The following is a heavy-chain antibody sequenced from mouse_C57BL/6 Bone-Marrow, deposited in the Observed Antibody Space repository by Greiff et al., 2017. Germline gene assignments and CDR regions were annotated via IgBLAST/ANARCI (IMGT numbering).Heavy chain of an antibody. D-gene: IGHD2-3*01. Sequence: QVQLQQSGAELVKPGASVKMSCKASGYTFTSYWITWVKQRPGQGLEWIGDIYPGSGSTNYNEKFKSKATLTVDTSSSTAYMQLSSLTSEDSAVYYCARRYDGYCFHYWGQGTTPRVSS. CDR1: GYTFTSYW. J-gene: IGHJ2*01. V-gene: IGHV1-55*01. CDR3: ARRYDGYCFHY. CDR2: IYPGSGST.